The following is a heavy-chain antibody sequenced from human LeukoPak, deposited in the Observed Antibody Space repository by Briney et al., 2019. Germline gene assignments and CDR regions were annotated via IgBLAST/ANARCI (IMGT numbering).Heavy chain of an antibody. V-gene: IGHV4-39*01. CDR2: IYYSGST. J-gene: IGHJ4*02. Sequence: PSETLSLTCTVSGGSISSSSYYWGWIRQPPGKGLEWIGSIYYSGSTYYNPSLKSRVTISVDTSKNQFSLKLSSVTAADTAVYYCARGPGSFTMVRGMTWWGQGTLVTVSS. D-gene: IGHD3-10*01. CDR1: GGSISSSSYY. CDR3: ARGPGSFTMVRGMTW.